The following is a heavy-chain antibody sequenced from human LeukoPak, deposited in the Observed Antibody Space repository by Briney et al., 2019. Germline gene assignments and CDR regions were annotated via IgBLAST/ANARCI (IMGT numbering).Heavy chain of an antibody. D-gene: IGHD2-2*01. V-gene: IGHV3-48*01. CDR2: VGISSGNT. CDR1: GFTFRDYS. Sequence: PGGSLRLSCAASGFTFRDYSMNWVGQAPGTGVEWISYVGISSGNTKYADSVKGRFTISGDKAKNSLYLQMNSLRVEDTAVYYCARDTKYAFDNWGQGTLVTISS. CDR3: ARDTKYAFDN. J-gene: IGHJ4*02.